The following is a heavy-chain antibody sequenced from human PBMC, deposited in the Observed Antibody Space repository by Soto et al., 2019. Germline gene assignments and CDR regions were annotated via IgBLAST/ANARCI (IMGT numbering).Heavy chain of an antibody. CDR1: GYTFTRYG. J-gene: IGHJ6*02. Sequence: QVQLVQSGAEVKNPGASVKVSCKASGYTFTRYGIGWARQAPGQGLEWMGWINTYNGNTNYAQNVQGRVTLTTDTSKSTAYLELRGLRSNGTAIYYCAMVDVYVTPSPQDVWGQGTTVIVSS. V-gene: IGHV1-18*01. CDR3: AMVDVYVTPSPQDV. D-gene: IGHD3-16*01. CDR2: INTYNGNT.